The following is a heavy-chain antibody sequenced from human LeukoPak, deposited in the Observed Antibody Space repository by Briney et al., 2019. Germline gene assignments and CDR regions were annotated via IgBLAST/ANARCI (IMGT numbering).Heavy chain of an antibody. V-gene: IGHV3-7*01. CDR1: GFTFSSHW. CDR3: ARDGATIFGVVIPNDY. D-gene: IGHD3-3*01. Sequence: GGSLRLSCAASGFTFSSHWMSWVRQAPGKGLEWVANIKQDGSEKYYVDSVKGRFTISRDNAKNSLYLQMNSLRAEDTAVYYCARDGATIFGVVIPNDYWGQGTLVTVSS. CDR2: IKQDGSEK. J-gene: IGHJ4*02.